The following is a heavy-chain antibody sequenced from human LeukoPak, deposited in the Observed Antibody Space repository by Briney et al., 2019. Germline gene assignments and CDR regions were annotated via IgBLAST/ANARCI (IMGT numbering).Heavy chain of an antibody. CDR3: VRDYYGMDV. J-gene: IGHJ6*02. CDR2: ISDTGGNT. CDR1: GFTFSRSA. V-gene: IGHV3-64D*06. Sequence: GGSLRLSCSASGFTFSRSAMHWVRRAPGKRLDYVSVISDTGGNTYYAESVKGRFTISRDNSKNTLHLQMSSLRAEDTGVYYCVRDYYGMDVWGQGTTVTVSS.